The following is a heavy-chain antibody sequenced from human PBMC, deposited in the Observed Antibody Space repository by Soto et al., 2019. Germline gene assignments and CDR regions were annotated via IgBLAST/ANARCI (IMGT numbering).Heavy chain of an antibody. Sequence: QVQLVQSGAEVKKPGASVKVSCKASGYTFTDYYLHWVRQAPGQRLEWMGWINPNSAGTHFAQKFQGRVTMTREPSISTAFMELSSLTSDDTAMYFCARLRTPVAGDAFDVWGQGTMVTVSS. D-gene: IGHD6-19*01. J-gene: IGHJ3*01. CDR3: ARLRTPVAGDAFDV. CDR2: INPNSAGT. CDR1: GYTFTDYY. V-gene: IGHV1-2*02.